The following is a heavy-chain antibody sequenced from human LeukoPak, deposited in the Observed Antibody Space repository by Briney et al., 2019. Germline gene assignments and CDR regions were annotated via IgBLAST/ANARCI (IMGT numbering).Heavy chain of an antibody. CDR2: IIPIFGTA. CDR1: GGTFSSYA. J-gene: IGHJ6*02. V-gene: IGHV1-69*13. Sequence: SVNVSCKASGGTFSSYAISWVRQAPGQGLEWMGGIIPIFGTANYAQKFQGRVTITADESTSTAYMELSSLRSEDTAVYYCASEGSGSYYTAYYGMDVWGQGTTVTVSS. CDR3: ASEGSGSYYTAYYGMDV. D-gene: IGHD3-10*01.